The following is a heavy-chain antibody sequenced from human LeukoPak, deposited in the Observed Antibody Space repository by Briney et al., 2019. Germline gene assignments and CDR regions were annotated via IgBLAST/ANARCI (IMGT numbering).Heavy chain of an antibody. CDR3: PRARWDIIVVVAATRLAWFAP. J-gene: IGHJ5*02. CDR2: INHSGST. CDR1: GGSFSGYY. D-gene: IGHD2-15*01. V-gene: IGHV4-34*01. Sequence: SETLSLTCAECGGSFSGYYWSWIRHPPGKGREWSGEINHSGSTNYNPSLTSRGTIPVDTSKNQFLLMLSCVTAADTAVLLCPRARWDIIVVVAATRLAWFAPWGQGTLVTVSS.